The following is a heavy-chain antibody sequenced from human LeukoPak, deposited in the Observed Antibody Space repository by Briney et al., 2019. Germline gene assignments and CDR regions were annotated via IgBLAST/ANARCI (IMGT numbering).Heavy chain of an antibody. CDR1: GYTFTSYG. CDR3: ASYDYYDSSGYYPFGY. Sequence: GASVKVSCKASGYTFTSYGISWVRQAPGQGLEWMGWISAYNGNTNYAQKLQGRVTMTTDTSTSTAYMELRSLRSEDTAVYYCASYDYYDSSGYYPFGYWGQGTLVTVSS. V-gene: IGHV1-18*01. J-gene: IGHJ4*02. CDR2: ISAYNGNT. D-gene: IGHD3-22*01.